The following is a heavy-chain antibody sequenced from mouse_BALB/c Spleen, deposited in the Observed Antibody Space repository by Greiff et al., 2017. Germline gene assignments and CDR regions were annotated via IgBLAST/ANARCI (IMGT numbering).Heavy chain of an antibody. CDR3: AREKGYDETWFAY. V-gene: IGHV1-18*01. CDR2: INPNNGGT. J-gene: IGHJ3*01. Sequence: VHVKQSGPELVKPGASVKIPCKASGYTFTDYNMDWVKQSHGKSLEWIGDINPNNGGTIYNQKFKGKATLTVDKSSSTAYMELRSLTSEDTAVYYCAREKGYDETWFAYWGQGTLVTVSA. D-gene: IGHD2-14*01. CDR1: GYTFTDYN.